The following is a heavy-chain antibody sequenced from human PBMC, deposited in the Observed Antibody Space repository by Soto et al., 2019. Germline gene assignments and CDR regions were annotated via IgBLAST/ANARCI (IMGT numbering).Heavy chain of an antibody. J-gene: IGHJ3*01. Sequence: QVQLQQWGAGLLKPSETLSLTCAVYGGFVSSGSYYWSWIRQPPGKGLEWIGGMSHSGGNHFNPSLKSRVTISVGTFKNQFSPKMDLVTAADSGSFYLGSVEGGTATTGGGAFDFLGAGTMVTVSS. V-gene: IGHV4-34*01. D-gene: IGHD1-1*01. CDR1: GGFVSSGSYY. CDR2: MSHSGGN. CDR3: GSVEGGTATTGGGAFDF.